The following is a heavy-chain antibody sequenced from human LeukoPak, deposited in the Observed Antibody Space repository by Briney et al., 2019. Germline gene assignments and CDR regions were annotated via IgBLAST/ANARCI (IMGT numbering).Heavy chain of an antibody. J-gene: IGHJ6*02. CDR3: ARVESQGVSYYYYGMDV. D-gene: IGHD3-10*01. CDR1: GGSISSYY. Sequence: SETLSLTCTVSGGSISSYYWSWIRQPAGKGLEWIGRIYTSGSTNYNPSLKSRVTMSVDTSKNQFSLKLSSVTAADTAVYYCARVESQGVSYYYYGMDVWGQGTTVTVSS. V-gene: IGHV4-4*07. CDR2: IYTSGST.